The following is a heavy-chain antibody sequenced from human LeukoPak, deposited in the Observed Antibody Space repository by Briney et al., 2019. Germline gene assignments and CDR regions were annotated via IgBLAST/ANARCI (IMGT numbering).Heavy chain of an antibody. V-gene: IGHV3-23*01. D-gene: IGHD3-10*01. CDR3: SKRSLNYYGSGPLDY. CDR1: GFTFGTYA. CDR2: ISGSGGST. J-gene: IGHJ4*02. Sequence: GGSLRLSCAASGFTFGTYAMSWVRQAPGKGLEWVSGISGSGGSTDYADSVKGRFTISRDNSKNTLYLQMNSLRAEDTAVYFCSKRSLNYYGSGPLDYWGQGTLVTVSS.